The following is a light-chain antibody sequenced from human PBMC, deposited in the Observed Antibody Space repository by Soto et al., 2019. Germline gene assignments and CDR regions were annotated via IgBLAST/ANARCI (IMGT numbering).Light chain of an antibody. CDR3: QQYHNWTPVT. CDR1: QSVYNN. V-gene: IGKV3-15*01. Sequence: EIVLTQSPATLSVSPGERATLSCRASQSVYNNLTWYQQQPGQAPRLLIYGASTRATGIPATLSGSGSGTEFTLAISSMQSEDFAVYFCQQYHNWTPVTVGPVTKVDI. J-gene: IGKJ3*01. CDR2: GAS.